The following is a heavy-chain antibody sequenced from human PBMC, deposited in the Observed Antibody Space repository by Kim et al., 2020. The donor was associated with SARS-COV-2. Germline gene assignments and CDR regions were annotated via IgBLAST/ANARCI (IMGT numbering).Heavy chain of an antibody. D-gene: IGHD6-19*01. V-gene: IGHV4-39*01. CDR2: FSYGGST. CDR3: ARRNSSGWLDPYCFDY. CDR1: GGSISSTSYY. J-gene: IGHJ4*02. Sequence: SETLSLTCTVSGGSISSTSYYWGWIRQPPGKGLEWIGSFSYGGSTSSTPSLKTRVTISIDTSKNQFSLKMTSVTAADTAVYYCARRNSSGWLDPYCFDYLGQGALFTVSS.